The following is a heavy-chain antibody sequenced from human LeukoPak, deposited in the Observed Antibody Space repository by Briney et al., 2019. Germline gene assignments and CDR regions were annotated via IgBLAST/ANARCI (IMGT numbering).Heavy chain of an antibody. J-gene: IGHJ4*02. D-gene: IGHD1-1*01. V-gene: IGHV4-39*07. CDR1: GDSFSSVTDY. CDR2: GDYSGGT. CDR3: ARESQLSLYYFDY. Sequence: TPSETLSLTCTVSGDSFSSVTDYWAWIHQPPGKGLEWIASGDYSGGTYYNPSLESRVAISADMSKNQFSLKLSSVTAADTAVYYCARESQLSLYYFDYWGQGTLVTVSS.